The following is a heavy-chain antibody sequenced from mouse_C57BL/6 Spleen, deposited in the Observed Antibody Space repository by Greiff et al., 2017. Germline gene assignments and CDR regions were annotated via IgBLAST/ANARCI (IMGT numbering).Heavy chain of an antibody. V-gene: IGHV5-6*01. Sequence: EVQLVESGGDLVKPGGSLKLSCAASGFTFSSYGMSWVRQTPDKRLEWVATISSGGSYTYYPDSVKGRFTISRDNAKNTRYLQMSSLKSEDTAMYYCARLTGTPYYAMDYWGQGTSVTVSS. D-gene: IGHD4-1*01. J-gene: IGHJ4*01. CDR3: ARLTGTPYYAMDY. CDR1: GFTFSSYG. CDR2: ISSGGSYT.